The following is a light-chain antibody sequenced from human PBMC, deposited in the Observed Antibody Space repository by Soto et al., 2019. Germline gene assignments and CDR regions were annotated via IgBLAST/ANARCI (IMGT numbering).Light chain of an antibody. J-gene: IGLJ3*02. V-gene: IGLV4-69*01. Sequence: QLVLTQSPSASASPGASVKLTCTLSCGHSDYAIAWHQQQPEKGPRYLMKVTSDGSHTKGDGIPDRFSGSSSGADRYLTISSLRSDDEADYYCQAWGTGGVFGGGTKLTVL. CDR2: VTSDGSH. CDR1: CGHSDYA. CDR3: QAWGTGGV.